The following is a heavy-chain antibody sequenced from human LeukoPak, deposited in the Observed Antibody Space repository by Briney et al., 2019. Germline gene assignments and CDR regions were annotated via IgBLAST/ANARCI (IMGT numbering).Heavy chain of an antibody. D-gene: IGHD3-9*01. V-gene: IGHV3-23*01. J-gene: IGHJ6*03. CDR1: GFTFSSYA. CDR2: ISGSGGST. Sequence: GGSLRLSCAASGFTFSSYAMSWVRQAPGKGLEWVSAISGSGGSTYYADSVKGRFTISRDNSKNTLYLQMNSLRAEDTAVYYCAKAGVGNYDIEYYMDVWGKGTTVTVSS. CDR3: AKAGVGNYDIEYYMDV.